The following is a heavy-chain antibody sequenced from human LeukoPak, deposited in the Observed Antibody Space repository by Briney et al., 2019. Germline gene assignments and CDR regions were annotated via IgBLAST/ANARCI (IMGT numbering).Heavy chain of an antibody. CDR1: GVSISSYY. D-gene: IGHD6-13*01. CDR3: ARGGAAAGGRAYYYYMDV. J-gene: IGHJ6*03. Sequence: SETLSLTCTVSGVSISSYYWSWIRQPPGKGLEWIGYIYYSGSTNYNPSLKSRVTISVDTSKNQFSLKLSSVTAADTAVYYCARGGAAAGGRAYYYYMDVWGKGTTVTVSS. V-gene: IGHV4-59*01. CDR2: IYYSGST.